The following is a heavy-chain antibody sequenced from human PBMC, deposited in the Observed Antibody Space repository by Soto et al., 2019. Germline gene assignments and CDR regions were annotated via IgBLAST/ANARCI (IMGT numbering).Heavy chain of an antibody. V-gene: IGHV3-9*01. D-gene: IGHD3-10*01. Sequence: VQLVESGGGLVQPGWSLRLYCAASGFNFDDSAMHWVRQAPGKGLECVSGISWNSGGIGYADSVKGRFTISRDNAKNALYLQMNSLRAEDTALYYCAKASGSMVRGAVDYWGQGTLVTVSS. CDR3: AKASGSMVRGAVDY. CDR1: GFNFDDSA. J-gene: IGHJ4*02. CDR2: ISWNSGGI.